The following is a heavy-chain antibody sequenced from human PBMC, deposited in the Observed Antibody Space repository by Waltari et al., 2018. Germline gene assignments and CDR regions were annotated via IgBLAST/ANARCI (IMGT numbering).Heavy chain of an antibody. J-gene: IGHJ4*02. CDR1: GGSISSYY. V-gene: IGHV4-59*01. CDR2: IYYSGST. Sequence: QVQLQESGPGLVKPSETLSLTCSVSGGSISSYYWSWIRQPPGKGLEWIGYIYYSGSTNYNPSLKSRVTISVDTSKNQFSLNLRSVTAADTAVYYCARVPSNKRNFDYWGQGTLVTVSS. CDR3: ARVPSNKRNFDY.